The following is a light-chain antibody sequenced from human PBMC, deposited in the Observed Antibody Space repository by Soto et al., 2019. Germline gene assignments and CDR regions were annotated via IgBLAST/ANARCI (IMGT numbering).Light chain of an antibody. CDR1: SSDVGGYNY. CDR3: SSYAGSSNV. Sequence: LTQPPSASGSPGQSVSISFAGTSSDVGGYNYVSWYQQHPGKAPKLMIYEVNKRPSGVPDRFSGSKSGNTASLTVSGLQAEDEADYYCSSYAGSSNVFGTGTKVTVL. CDR2: EVN. V-gene: IGLV2-8*01. J-gene: IGLJ1*01.